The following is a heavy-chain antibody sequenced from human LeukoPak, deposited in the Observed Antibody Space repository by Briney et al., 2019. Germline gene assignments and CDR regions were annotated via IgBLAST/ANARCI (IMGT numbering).Heavy chain of an antibody. CDR3: ARRIRVPATDYYFDY. V-gene: IGHV5-51*01. CDR2: IYPGDSET. Sequence: PGGSLRLSCKGSGYTFTNYWIGWVRQMPGKGLEWMGLIYPGDSETRYSPSFQGQVTISADKSITTAYLQWGSLKASDTAMYYCARRIRVPATDYYFDYWSQGTLVTVSS. CDR1: GYTFTNYW. J-gene: IGHJ4*02. D-gene: IGHD3-3*01.